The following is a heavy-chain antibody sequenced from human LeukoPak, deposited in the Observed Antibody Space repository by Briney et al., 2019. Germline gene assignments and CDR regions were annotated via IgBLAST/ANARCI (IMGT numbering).Heavy chain of an antibody. Sequence: GGSLRLSCAASGFTFSSYAMSWVRQAPGKGLEWVAIIKKDGSEKYYVDSMKGRFTISRDNAKNSLFLQMNSLRAEDTAIYYCTTDTWYSAGHWGQGTLVTVSS. CDR3: TTDTWYSAGH. J-gene: IGHJ4*02. D-gene: IGHD2-15*01. CDR2: IKKDGSEK. V-gene: IGHV3-7*03. CDR1: GFTFSSYA.